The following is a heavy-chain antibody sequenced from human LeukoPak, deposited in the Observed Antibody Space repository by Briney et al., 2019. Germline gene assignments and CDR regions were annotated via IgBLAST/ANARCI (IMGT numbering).Heavy chain of an antibody. CDR3: ASSQSNRDYY. V-gene: IGHV4-59*01. CDR2: IYYSGST. D-gene: IGHD1-14*01. J-gene: IGHJ4*02. Sequence: KPSETLSLTCTVSGGSISGYYWSWIRQPPGKGLEWIGYIYYSGSTNYNPSLKSRVTISVDTSKNQFSLKLSSVTAADTAVYYCASSQSNRDYYWGQGTLVTVSS. CDR1: GGSISGYY.